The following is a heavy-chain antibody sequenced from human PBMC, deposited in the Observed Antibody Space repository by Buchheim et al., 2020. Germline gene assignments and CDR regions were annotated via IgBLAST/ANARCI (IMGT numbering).Heavy chain of an antibody. Sequence: EVQLVESGGGLVQPGGSLRLSCAASGFTFSSYEMNWVRQAPGKGLEWVSYISSSGSTIYYADSVKGRFTISRDNAKHSLYLQMNSLRAEDTAVYYCASNSGYNYYYYGMDVWGQGTT. D-gene: IGHD3-22*01. V-gene: IGHV3-48*03. CDR3: ASNSGYNYYYYGMDV. CDR2: ISSSGSTI. CDR1: GFTFSSYE. J-gene: IGHJ6*02.